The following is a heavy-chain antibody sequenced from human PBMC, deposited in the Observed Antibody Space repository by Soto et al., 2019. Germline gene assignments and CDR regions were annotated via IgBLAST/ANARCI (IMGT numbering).Heavy chain of an antibody. CDR2: IYYTGST. V-gene: IGHV4-59*11. J-gene: IGHJ4*02. CDR1: GGSTSSHF. CDR3: AREDYGDYGGYFDD. Sequence: TSETLSLTCTVSGGSTSSHFWSWIRQPPGKGLEWIGDIYYTGSTNYNPSLKSRVTISVDGSKNQFSLKVSSVTAADTAVYYCAREDYGDYGGYFDDWGQGSLVPVSS. D-gene: IGHD4-17*01.